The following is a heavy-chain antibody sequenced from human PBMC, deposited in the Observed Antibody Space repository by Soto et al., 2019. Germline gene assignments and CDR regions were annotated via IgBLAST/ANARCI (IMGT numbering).Heavy chain of an antibody. V-gene: IGHV4-31*03. CDR2: IYYIGTS. Sequence: QVQLQESGPGLVKPSQTLSLTCTVSGASISSGGYYWGWIRQHPGKGLEWIGFIYYIGTSYYNPYLASRITLSVDTSKNHFSLNLTSVTAADTAVYYCARVLRDVLSDRYYWYFDLWGRGTLVTVSS. CDR3: ARVLRDVLSDRYYWYFDL. J-gene: IGHJ2*01. CDR1: GASISSGGYY. D-gene: IGHD3-16*02.